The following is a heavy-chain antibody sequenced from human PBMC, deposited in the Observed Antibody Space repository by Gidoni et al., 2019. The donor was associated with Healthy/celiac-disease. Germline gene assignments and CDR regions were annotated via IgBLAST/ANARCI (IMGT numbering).Heavy chain of an antibody. V-gene: IGHV3-48*02. CDR2: ISSSSSTI. D-gene: IGHD3-22*01. CDR3: ARDEGDSSGYYPYFDY. J-gene: IGHJ4*02. Sequence: EVQLVESGGGLVQPGWSLRLSCAASGFPFSSDSLTLVRQAPGKGLEWVSYISSSSSTIYYADSVKGRFTISRDNAKNSLYLQMNSLRDEDTAVYYCARDEGDSSGYYPYFDYWGQGTLVTVSS. CDR1: GFPFSSDS.